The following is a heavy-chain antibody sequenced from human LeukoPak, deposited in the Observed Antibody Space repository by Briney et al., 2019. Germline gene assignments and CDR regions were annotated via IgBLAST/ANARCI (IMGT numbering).Heavy chain of an antibody. CDR2: ISTDGSST. Sequence: GGSLRLSCAASGFTFSSYWMHWVRQAPGKGLVWVSRISTDGSSTTYADSVKGRFTISRDNSKNTLYFQMNSLRPEDTAVYFCARGKDYGLDHWGQGTLVTVSS. CDR3: ARGKDYGLDH. CDR1: GFTFSSYW. V-gene: IGHV3-74*01. D-gene: IGHD4/OR15-4a*01. J-gene: IGHJ4*02.